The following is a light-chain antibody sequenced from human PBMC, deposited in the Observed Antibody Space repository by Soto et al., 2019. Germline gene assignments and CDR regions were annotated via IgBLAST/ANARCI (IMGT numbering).Light chain of an antibody. CDR2: EVN. J-gene: IGLJ1*01. CDR3: SSFTTSSTYV. Sequence: QSALTQPAPVSRSPGQSITISCTGTSSDIDAYNYVSWYQQYPGRAPKLMIYEVNNRPSRVSNRFSGSRSGNTASLTISGLQAEDEADYYCSSFTTSSTYVVGAGTKVTVL. V-gene: IGLV2-14*01. CDR1: SSDIDAYNY.